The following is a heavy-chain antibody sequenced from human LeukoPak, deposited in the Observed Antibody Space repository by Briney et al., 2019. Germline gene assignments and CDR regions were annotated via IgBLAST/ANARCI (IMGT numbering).Heavy chain of an antibody. CDR2: INPSGGST. J-gene: IGHJ3*02. Sequence: GASVKVSCKASGYTFTNYYMHWVRQAPGQGLEWMGIINPSGGSTSYAQKFQGRVTMTRDTSTSTVYMELSSLRSEDTAVYYCARDSSLATITYAFDIWGQGTMVTVSS. CDR3: ARDSSLATITYAFDI. V-gene: IGHV1-46*01. CDR1: GYTFTNYY. D-gene: IGHD5-12*01.